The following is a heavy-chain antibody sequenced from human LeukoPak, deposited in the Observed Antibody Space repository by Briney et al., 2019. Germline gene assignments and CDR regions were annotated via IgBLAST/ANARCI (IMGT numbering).Heavy chain of an antibody. CDR1: GGSISSGGYY. CDR3: ARGPDGYKSFWYFDL. D-gene: IGHD5-24*01. J-gene: IGHJ2*01. CDR2: IYHSGST. Sequence: SQTLSLTCTVSGGSISSGGYYWSWIRQPPGKGLEWIGYIYHSGSTYYNPSLKSRVTISVDRSKNQFSLKLSSVTAADTAVYYCARGPDGYKSFWYFDLWGRGTLVTVSS. V-gene: IGHV4-30-2*01.